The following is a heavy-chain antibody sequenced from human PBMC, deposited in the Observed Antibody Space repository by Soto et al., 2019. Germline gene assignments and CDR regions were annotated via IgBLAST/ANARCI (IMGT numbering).Heavy chain of an antibody. Sequence: RSLTCAVSGGSISSSNWWSWVRQPPGKGLEWIGEIYHSGSTNYNPSLKSRVTISVDKSKNQFSLKLSSVTAADTAVYYCARDLTYYDSSGYYSPYFDYWGQGTLVTVSS. CDR3: ARDLTYYDSSGYYSPYFDY. V-gene: IGHV4-4*02. D-gene: IGHD3-22*01. J-gene: IGHJ4*02. CDR2: IYHSGST. CDR1: GGSISSSNW.